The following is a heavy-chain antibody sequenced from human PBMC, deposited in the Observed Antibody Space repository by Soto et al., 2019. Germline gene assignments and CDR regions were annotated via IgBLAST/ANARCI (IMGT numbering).Heavy chain of an antibody. CDR2: ISWNGGTI. CDR1: GFTFQNYA. V-gene: IGHV3-9*01. CDR3: AKDKVYSNFEYYFDS. D-gene: IGHD4-4*01. J-gene: IGHJ4*02. Sequence: GRALTLSGAASGFTFQNYAMHWVRQAPGKGLEWVSGISWNGGTIGYADSVRGRFTISRDNAKNSLYLQMNSLRPEDTALYYCAKDKVYSNFEYYFDSWGQGTLVTVSS.